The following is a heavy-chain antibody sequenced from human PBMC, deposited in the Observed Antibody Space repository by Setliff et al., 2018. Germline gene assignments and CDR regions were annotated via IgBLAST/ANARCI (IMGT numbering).Heavy chain of an antibody. CDR3: AKDFKGSRSPLDAFDI. CDR1: GLTFSNYA. CDR2: ITGGGDKT. V-gene: IGHV3-23*01. D-gene: IGHD3-10*01. J-gene: IGHJ3*02. Sequence: GGSLRLSCAATGLTFSNYAVGWVRQAPGRGLEWVSTITGGGDKTYYADSVKGRFTISKDNSKNTLYLQMNSLRAEDTAVYYCAKDFKGSRSPLDAFDIWGQGTMVTVSS.